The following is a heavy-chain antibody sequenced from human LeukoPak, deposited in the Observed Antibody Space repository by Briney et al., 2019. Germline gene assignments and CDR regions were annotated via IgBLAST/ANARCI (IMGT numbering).Heavy chain of an antibody. D-gene: IGHD1-26*01. J-gene: IGHJ2*01. CDR2: IDGDASRT. CDR1: GFTFNNYW. V-gene: IGHV3-74*01. CDR3: ARGRSPTLGYFDL. Sequence: GGSLRLSCSASGFTFNNYWIHWVRQVPGKDLVWVSRIDGDASRTNYADSVKGRFTISRENAKNSLYLQMNSLRVGDTAVYYCARGRSPTLGYFDLWGRGTLVTVSS.